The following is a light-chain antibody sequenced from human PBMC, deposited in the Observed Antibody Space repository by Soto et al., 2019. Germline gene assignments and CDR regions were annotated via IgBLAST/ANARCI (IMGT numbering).Light chain of an antibody. J-gene: IGKJ1*01. CDR3: QQTYTTPRT. CDR1: QTVSTY. CDR2: ATS. V-gene: IGKV1-39*01. Sequence: DTQMTQSPSSLSASVGYRISIAFRASQTVSTYLNWYQQKPGKAPTLLISATSTLQSGVPSRFSGSGSGTEFTLTITSLQPEDFATYYCQQTYTTPRTFGQGTKVDIK.